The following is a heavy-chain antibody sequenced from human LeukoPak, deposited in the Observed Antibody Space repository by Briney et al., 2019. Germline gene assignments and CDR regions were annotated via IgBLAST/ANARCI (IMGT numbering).Heavy chain of an antibody. V-gene: IGHV3-23*01. J-gene: IGHJ4*02. CDR2: ISGSGEST. CDR1: GFAFSNFD. D-gene: IGHD3-10*01. CDR3: AKRGSYFGGFDY. Sequence: PGGSLRLSCAASGFAFSNFDMSWVRQAPGKGLEWVSAISGSGESTYYAESLKGRFTISRDNSKNTLYLQMNGLRVEDTAICYCAKRGSYFGGFDYWGQGTLLTVPS.